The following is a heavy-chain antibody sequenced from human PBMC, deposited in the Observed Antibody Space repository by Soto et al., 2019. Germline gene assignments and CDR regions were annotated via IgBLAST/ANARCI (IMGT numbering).Heavy chain of an antibody. CDR3: ARHGSN. J-gene: IGHJ4*02. CDR1: GVSISNSSYY. Sequence: SETLSLTCTVSGVSISNSSYYWGWIRRPPGKGLEWIGTIYYSGITYYNPSLKGRVTISVDTSKNQFSLKLTSVTAADTAVYYCARHGSNWGQGTLVTVSS. CDR2: IYYSGIT. V-gene: IGHV4-39*01.